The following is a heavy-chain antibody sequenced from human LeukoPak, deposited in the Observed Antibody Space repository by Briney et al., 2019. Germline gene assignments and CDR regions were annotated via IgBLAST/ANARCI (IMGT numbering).Heavy chain of an antibody. CDR1: GGSISSYY. V-gene: IGHV4-4*07. CDR3: SSHSRAGHYYFYYMVV. CDR2: IYTSGST. Sequence: SETLSLTCTVSGGSISSYYWSWIRQPAGKGLEWIGRIYTSGSTNYNPSLKSRVTMSVDTSKNQFSLKLSSVTAADTAVYYCSSHSRAGHYYFYYMVVWGKGTTVTVSS. D-gene: IGHD6-13*01. J-gene: IGHJ6*03.